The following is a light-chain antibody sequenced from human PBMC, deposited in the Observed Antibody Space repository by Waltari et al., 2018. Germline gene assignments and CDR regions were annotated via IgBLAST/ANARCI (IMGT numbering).Light chain of an antibody. J-gene: IGKJ4*01. CDR1: QNVLYSSNNKNY. CDR2: WAS. Sequence: NCKSSQNVLYSSNNKNYLAWYQQKPGQPPKLLIYWASTRESGVPDRFSGSGSGTDFTLTISRLQAEDVAVYYCQQYYSFPVTFGGGTKVEIK. V-gene: IGKV4-1*01. CDR3: QQYYSFPVT.